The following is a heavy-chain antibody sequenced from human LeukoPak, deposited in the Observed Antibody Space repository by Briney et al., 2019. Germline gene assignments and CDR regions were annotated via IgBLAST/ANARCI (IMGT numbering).Heavy chain of an antibody. D-gene: IGHD1-1*01. CDR1: GGSISSRSYY. Sequence: PSETLSLTCGVSGGSISSRSYYWGWLRQPPGKGLEWIASIFYSGSTYHNPSLKSRVTISVDTSKNQFSLKLSSVTAADTAVYYCARDGGERGYSDYWGQGTLVTVSS. CDR3: ARDGGERGYSDY. J-gene: IGHJ4*02. CDR2: IFYSGST. V-gene: IGHV4-39*07.